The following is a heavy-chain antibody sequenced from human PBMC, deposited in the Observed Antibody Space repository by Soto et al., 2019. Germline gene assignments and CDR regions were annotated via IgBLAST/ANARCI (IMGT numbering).Heavy chain of an antibody. J-gene: IGHJ4*02. CDR1: RFNFSDYY. Sequence: QVQLVESGGGLVKPGGSLRLSCAVSRFNFSDYYMTWIRQAPGKGLEWISYISTNSRYIKYADSIKGRFTISRDNAKSSLYLQMNSLRAEDTAIYYCARGLGGSYFIAYWGQGTLVTVSS. CDR2: ISTNSRYI. CDR3: ARGLGGSYFIAY. V-gene: IGHV3-11*06. D-gene: IGHD3-10*01.